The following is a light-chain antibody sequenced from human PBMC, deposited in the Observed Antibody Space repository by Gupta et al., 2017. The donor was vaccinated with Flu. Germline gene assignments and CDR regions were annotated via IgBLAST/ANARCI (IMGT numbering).Light chain of an antibody. J-gene: IGLJ3*02. Sequence: QSALTQPPSASGTPGQRVTISCSGSSSNIGSHSVRWYQQLPGTAPKLLIYKNNQRPSGVPDRFSGSKSGTSASLAISGLQAEEEADYYCAAWEDSRLRVFGGGTKVTVL. CDR1: SSNIGSHS. CDR3: AAWEDSRLRV. CDR2: KNN. V-gene: IGLV1-44*01.